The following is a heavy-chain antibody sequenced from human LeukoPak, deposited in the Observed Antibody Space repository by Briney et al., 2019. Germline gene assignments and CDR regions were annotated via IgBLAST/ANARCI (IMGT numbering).Heavy chain of an antibody. V-gene: IGHV1-2*02. CDR1: GYTFTGYY. CDR2: INPNSGGT. Sequence: GASVKVSCKASGYTFTGYYMHWVRQAPGQGLEWMGWINPNSGGTNYAQKFQGRVTMTRDTSISTAYMELSRLRSDDTAVYYCARAKPSIAARGWFDPWGQGTLVTVSS. D-gene: IGHD6-6*01. J-gene: IGHJ5*02. CDR3: ARAKPSIAARGWFDP.